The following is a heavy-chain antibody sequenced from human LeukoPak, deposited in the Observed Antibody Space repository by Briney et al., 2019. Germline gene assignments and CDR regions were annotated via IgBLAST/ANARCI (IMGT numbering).Heavy chain of an antibody. CDR1: GGSFSGYY. J-gene: IGHJ3*02. Sequence: SETLSLTCAVYGGSFSGYYWSWIRQPPGKGLEWIGYIYYSGSTNYNPSLKSRVTISVDTSKNQFSLKLSSVTAADTAVYYCARGRLDDSTPVDAFDIWGQGTMVTVSS. CDR3: ARGRLDDSTPVDAFDI. D-gene: IGHD1-1*01. V-gene: IGHV4-59*01. CDR2: IYYSGST.